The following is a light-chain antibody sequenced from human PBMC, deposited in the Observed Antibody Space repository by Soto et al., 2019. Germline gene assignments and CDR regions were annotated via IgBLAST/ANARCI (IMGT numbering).Light chain of an antibody. Sequence: EVMLTQSPGTLSLSPGERATLSCRASQSVSSNYLAWYQQKSGQAPRLLIYGASNRATGIPDRFSGSGSGTNLTLTSRILEPEDFVFYYCLQYDTSPRTFGQGTRVEFK. CDR2: GAS. V-gene: IGKV3-20*01. CDR1: QSVSSNY. CDR3: LQYDTSPRT. J-gene: IGKJ1*01.